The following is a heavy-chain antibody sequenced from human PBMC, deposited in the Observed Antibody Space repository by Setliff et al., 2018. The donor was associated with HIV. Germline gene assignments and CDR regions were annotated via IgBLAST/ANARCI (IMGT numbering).Heavy chain of an antibody. J-gene: IGHJ6*03. CDR2: INHSGST. Sequence: SETRSLTCAVYGGSFSGYYWSWIRQPPGKGLEWIGEINHSGSTNYNPSLKSRVTISVDTSKNQFSLKLSSVTAADTAVYYCARGGNYYYYYYMDVWGKGTTVTVSS. CDR1: GGSFSGYY. CDR3: ARGGNYYYYYYMDV. V-gene: IGHV4-34*01.